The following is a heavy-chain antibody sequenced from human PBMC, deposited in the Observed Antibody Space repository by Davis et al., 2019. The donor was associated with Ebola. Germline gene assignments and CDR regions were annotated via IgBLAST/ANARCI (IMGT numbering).Heavy chain of an antibody. CDR2: IYPGDSDT. D-gene: IGHD1-26*01. J-gene: IGHJ4*02. V-gene: IGHV5-51*01. CDR3: ARIGEWELHRPFDY. CDR1: GYSFTSYW. Sequence: PGGSLRLSCKGSGYSFTSYWIGWVRQMPGKGLEWMGIIYPGDSDTRYSPSFQGQVTISADKSISTAYLQWSSLKASDTAMYYCARIGEWELHRPFDYWGQGTLVTVSS.